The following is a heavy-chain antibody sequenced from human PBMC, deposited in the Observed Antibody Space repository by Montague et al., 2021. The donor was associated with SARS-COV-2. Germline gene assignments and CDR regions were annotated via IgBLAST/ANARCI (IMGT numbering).Heavy chain of an antibody. CDR3: ARLKYTTSGGNWLDP. CDR1: GFTFSSYW. Sequence: SLRLSCAASGFTFSSYWMTWVRQAPGKGLEWVANIKEDGSDKYYVDSVKGRFTIPRDNAKNSLYLQMNSLRAEDTAMYYCARLKYTTSGGNWLDPWGRGTLVTVSS. CDR2: IKEDGSDK. V-gene: IGHV3-7*01. J-gene: IGHJ5*02. D-gene: IGHD2-2*01.